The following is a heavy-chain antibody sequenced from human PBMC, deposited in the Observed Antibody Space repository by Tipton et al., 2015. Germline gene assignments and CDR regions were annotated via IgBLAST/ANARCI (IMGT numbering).Heavy chain of an antibody. D-gene: IGHD4-23*01. CDR3: ARDHGGNTDY. CDR1: GFTFSNYS. V-gene: IGHV3-33*08. J-gene: IGHJ4*02. CDR2: IWYDGNNK. Sequence: RSLRLSCAASGFTFSNYSMNWVRQAPGKGLEWVAVIWYDGNNKYYADSVKGRFTISRDNSKNTLDLQMNSLRAEDTAVYYCARDHGGNTDYWGQGTLVTVSS.